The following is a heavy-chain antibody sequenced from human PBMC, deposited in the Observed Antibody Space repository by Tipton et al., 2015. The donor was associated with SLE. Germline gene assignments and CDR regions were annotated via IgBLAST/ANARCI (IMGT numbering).Heavy chain of an antibody. Sequence: SLRLSCAASGFTFSSYAMSWVRQAPGKGLEWVSAISGSGGSTYYADSVKGRFTISRDNSKNTLYLQMHSLRAEDTAVYYCARDKEESIAAAGDFDYWGQGTLVTVSS. CDR2: ISGSGGST. CDR3: ARDKEESIAAAGDFDY. J-gene: IGHJ4*02. V-gene: IGHV3-23*01. D-gene: IGHD6-13*01. CDR1: GFTFSSYA.